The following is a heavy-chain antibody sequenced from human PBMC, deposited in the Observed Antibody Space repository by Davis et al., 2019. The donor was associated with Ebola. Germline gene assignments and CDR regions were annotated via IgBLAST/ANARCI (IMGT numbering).Heavy chain of an antibody. CDR3: AKDFPNWFDP. CDR2: IKQDGSEK. V-gene: IGHV3-7*03. J-gene: IGHJ5*02. Sequence: GESLKISCAASGFTFSSYWMSWVRQAPGKGLEWVANIKQDGSEKYYVDSVKGRFTISRDNAKNTLYLQMNSLRAEDTAVYYCAKDFPNWFDPWGQGTLVTVSS. CDR1: GFTFSSYW.